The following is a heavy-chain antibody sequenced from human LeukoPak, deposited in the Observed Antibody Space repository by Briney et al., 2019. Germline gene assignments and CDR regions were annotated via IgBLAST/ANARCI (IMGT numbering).Heavy chain of an antibody. CDR2: IIPIFGTA. CDR3: AREGPGIAVAGTVIYPY. V-gene: IGHV1-69*13. D-gene: IGHD6-19*01. J-gene: IGHJ4*02. Sequence: GASVKVSCKASGGTFSSYAISWVRQAPGQGLEWMGGIIPIFGTANYAQKFQGRVTITADESTSTAYMELSSLRSEDTAVYYCAREGPGIAVAGTVIYPYWGQGTLVPVSS. CDR1: GGTFSSYA.